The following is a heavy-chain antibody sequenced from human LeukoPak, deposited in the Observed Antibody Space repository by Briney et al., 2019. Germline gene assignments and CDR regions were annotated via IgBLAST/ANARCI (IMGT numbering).Heavy chain of an antibody. J-gene: IGHJ4*02. Sequence: SQTLSLTFAISGDSFSSNSAALNWIRQSPSRGLEWLGRIYYRSKWKYDYAGSVKSRLTANPDTSKTQFSLRLDSVNAEHTGVYYCAREGGMAEAAVDYWGQGILVTVS. CDR3: AREGGMAEAAVDY. D-gene: IGHD6-19*01. V-gene: IGHV6-1*01. CDR1: GDSFSSNSAA. CDR2: IYYRSKWKY.